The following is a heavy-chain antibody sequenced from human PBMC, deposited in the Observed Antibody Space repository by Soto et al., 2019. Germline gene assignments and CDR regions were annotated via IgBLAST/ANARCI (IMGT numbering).Heavy chain of an antibody. Sequence: SETLSLTCTVSGGSISSYYWSWIRQPPGKGLEWIGYIYYSGSTNYNPSLKSRVTISVDTSKNQFSLKLSSVTAADTAVYYCARTKTRYCSGGSCYSENYFDYWGQGTLVTVSS. J-gene: IGHJ4*02. CDR1: GGSISSYY. CDR2: IYYSGST. D-gene: IGHD2-15*01. V-gene: IGHV4-59*01. CDR3: ARTKTRYCSGGSCYSENYFDY.